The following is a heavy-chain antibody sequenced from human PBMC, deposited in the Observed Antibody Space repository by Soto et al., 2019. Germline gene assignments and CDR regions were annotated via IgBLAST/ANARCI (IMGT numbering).Heavy chain of an antibody. Sequence: QVQLVQSGAEVKKPGASVKVSCKASGYTFTNYGISWVRQAPGQGLEWMGWISAYNGNTNYAQKLQGRVTMTTDTSTSTAYMEMRSRRCDYMAVSYCAMSHGDSPGYWGQGTLVIVSS. V-gene: IGHV1-18*03. D-gene: IGHD4-17*01. CDR3: AMSHGDSPGY. CDR2: ISAYNGNT. J-gene: IGHJ4*02. CDR1: GYTFTNYG.